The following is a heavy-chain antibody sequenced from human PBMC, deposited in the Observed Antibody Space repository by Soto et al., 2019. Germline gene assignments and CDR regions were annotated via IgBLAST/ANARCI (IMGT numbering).Heavy chain of an antibody. D-gene: IGHD6-13*01. J-gene: IGHJ6*03. CDR2: IRSKAYGGTT. CDR1: GFTFGDYA. Sequence: EVQLVESGGGLVQPGRSLRLSCTASGFTFGDYAMSWFRQAPGKGLEWVGFIRSKAYGGTTEYAASVKGRFTISRDDSKSIAYLQMNSLKTEDTAVYYCTRDSSSWFDYYYYMDVWGKGTTVTVSS. CDR3: TRDSSSWFDYYYYMDV. V-gene: IGHV3-49*03.